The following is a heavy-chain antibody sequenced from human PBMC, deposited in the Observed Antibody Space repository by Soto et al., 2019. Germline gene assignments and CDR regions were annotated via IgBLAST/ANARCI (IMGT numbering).Heavy chain of an antibody. D-gene: IGHD6-13*01. J-gene: IGHJ6*02. CDR3: AKEQGHTSSWHFCLDV. CDR2: ISGSGSIT. V-gene: IGHV3-23*01. CDR1: GFTFSSYA. Sequence: PGGSLRLSCAASGFTFSSYAMSWVRQAPGKGLEWVSAISGSGSITHYADSVKGRFTISRDNSKNTLYLQMNSRRAEDTAVFYCAKEQGHTSSWHFCLDVWGQGTTVTVSS.